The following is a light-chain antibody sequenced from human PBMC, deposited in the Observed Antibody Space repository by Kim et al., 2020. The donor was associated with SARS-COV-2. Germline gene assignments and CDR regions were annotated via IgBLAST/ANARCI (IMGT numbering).Light chain of an antibody. V-gene: IGLV3-19*01. CDR2: GKN. CDR1: SLRSYY. J-gene: IGLJ1*01. Sequence: SSELTQDPAVYVALGQTVRITCQGDSLRSYYASWYQQKPGQAPVFVIYGKNNRPSGIPDRFSGSSSGNTASLTITGAQAEDEADYYCNSRDSSGNHYVFG. CDR3: NSRDSSGNHYV.